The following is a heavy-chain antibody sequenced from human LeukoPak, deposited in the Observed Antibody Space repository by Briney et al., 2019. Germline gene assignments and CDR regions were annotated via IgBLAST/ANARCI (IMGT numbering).Heavy chain of an antibody. CDR3: ATSGYSGYDDYYYYMDV. CDR1: GFTFSSYA. V-gene: IGHV3-23*01. CDR2: ISGSGGST. D-gene: IGHD5-12*01. J-gene: IGHJ6*03. Sequence: GGSLRLSCAASGFTFSSYAMSWVRQAPGKGLEWVSAISGSGGSTYYADSVKGRFTISRDNSKNTLYLQMNSLRAEDTAVYYCATSGYSGYDDYYYYMDVWGKGTTVTVSS.